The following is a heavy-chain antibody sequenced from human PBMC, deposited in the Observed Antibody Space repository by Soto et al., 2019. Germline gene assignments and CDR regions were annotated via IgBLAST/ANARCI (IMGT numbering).Heavy chain of an antibody. CDR2: INPDGSRR. J-gene: IGHJ4*02. D-gene: IGHD2-15*01. CDR3: ARVGDIDNGCDF. V-gene: IGHV3-7*05. CDR1: GFPFENYW. Sequence: EVQLVDSGGGRVQPGGSLRLSCAASGFPFENYWMTWVRQAPGKGLEWVANINPDGSRRIHVESMKSRFTISRDNANNRVFLQMNSLRVEDTSVYYCARVGDIDNGCDFWAQRALVTVS.